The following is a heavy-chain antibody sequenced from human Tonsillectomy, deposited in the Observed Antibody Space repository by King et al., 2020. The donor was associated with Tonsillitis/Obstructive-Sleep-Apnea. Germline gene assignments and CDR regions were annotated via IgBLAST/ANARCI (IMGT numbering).Heavy chain of an antibody. CDR3: ARDVADAPFDD. Sequence: VQLVESGGGVVQPGRSLRLSCAASGFTFSSYGMHGVRQAPGKGLEWVAVIWYDGIIKYYADSGKGRFTIPRDNSKNTLYLQMNSRGAEDTAVYYGARDVADAPFDDWGQGTLVTVSS. CDR1: GFTFSSYG. V-gene: IGHV3-33*01. J-gene: IGHJ4*02. CDR2: IWYDGIIK. D-gene: IGHD2-15*01.